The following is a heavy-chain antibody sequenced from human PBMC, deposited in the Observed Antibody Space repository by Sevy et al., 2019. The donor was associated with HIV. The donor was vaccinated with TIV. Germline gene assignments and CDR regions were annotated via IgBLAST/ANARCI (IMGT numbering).Heavy chain of an antibody. Sequence: GGSLRLSCAASGFTFGGSAMHWVRQAPGKGLEWVSSISSGSSYIKYADSVQGRFTISRDNAKSSLYLQMNSLSAEDTAVYYCARNRDYYDSSGFSYWGQGTLVTVSS. J-gene: IGHJ4*02. CDR2: ISSGSSYI. D-gene: IGHD3-22*01. V-gene: IGHV3-21*06. CDR1: GFTFGGSA. CDR3: ARNRDYYDSSGFSY.